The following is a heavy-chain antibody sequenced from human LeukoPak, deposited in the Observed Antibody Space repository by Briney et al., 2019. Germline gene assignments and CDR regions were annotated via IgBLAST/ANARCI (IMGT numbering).Heavy chain of an antibody. V-gene: IGHV3-21*01. CDR1: GFTFSSYS. J-gene: IGHJ6*03. CDR2: ISSSSTYI. Sequence: PGGSLRLSCAASGFTFSSYSMNWVRQAPGEGLEWVSSISSSSTYIYYADSLKGRFTISRDNAKNSLYLQMNSLRAEDTAVYYCEAAGTVYYYYYMDVWGKGTTVTVSS. D-gene: IGHD6-13*01. CDR3: EAAGTVYYYYYMDV.